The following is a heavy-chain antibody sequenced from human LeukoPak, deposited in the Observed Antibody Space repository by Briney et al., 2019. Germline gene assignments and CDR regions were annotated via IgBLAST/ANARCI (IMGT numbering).Heavy chain of an antibody. CDR3: ARVSGSGYYYHY. Sequence: GGSLRLSCAASGFTVSSNYMSWGRQARGKGLEWGSVIYSGGSTYYADSVKGRFTISRDNSKNTLYLQMNSLRAEDTAVYYCARVSGSGYYYHYWGQGTLVTVSS. V-gene: IGHV3-66*01. CDR2: IYSGGST. CDR1: GFTVSSNY. J-gene: IGHJ4*02. D-gene: IGHD3-22*01.